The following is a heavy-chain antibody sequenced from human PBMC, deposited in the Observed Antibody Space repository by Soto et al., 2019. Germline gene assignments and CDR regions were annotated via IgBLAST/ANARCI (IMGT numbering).Heavy chain of an antibody. J-gene: IGHJ5*02. CDR1: GGTFSSYA. CDR3: ARVNGGTTVLVYKWFDP. CDR2: LIPSFRTA. Sequence: SVKVSGKDSGGTFSSYAISSVRQAPGQWLEWMVWLIPSFRTANYAQKFQGRVTITADESKRTDYMELSSLRSEDTAVYYCARVNGGTTVLVYKWFDPWGPGILVPVSS. V-gene: IGHV1-69*13. D-gene: IGHD1-7*01.